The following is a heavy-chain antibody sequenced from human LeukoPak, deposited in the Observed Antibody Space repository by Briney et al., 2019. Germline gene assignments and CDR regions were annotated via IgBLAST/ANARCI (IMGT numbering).Heavy chain of an antibody. CDR2: IYYSGST. CDR3: ARAGYCSGGSCYSLFSGWFDP. Sequence: SETLSLTCTVSGGSISSSSYYWGWIRQPPGKGLEWIGSIYYSGSTYYNPSLKSRVTISVDTSKNQFSLKLSSVTAADTAVYYCARAGYCSGGSCYSLFSGWFDPWGQGTLVTVSS. J-gene: IGHJ5*02. V-gene: IGHV4-39*07. D-gene: IGHD2-15*01. CDR1: GGSISSSSYY.